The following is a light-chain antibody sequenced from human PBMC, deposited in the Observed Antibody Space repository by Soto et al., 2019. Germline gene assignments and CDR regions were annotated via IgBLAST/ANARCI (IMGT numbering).Light chain of an antibody. Sequence: SYELTQPPSVSVSPGQTASITCSGDKLGDKYACWYQQKPGQSPVLVIYQDSKRPSGIPERFSGSNSGNTATLTISGTQAMDEADYYCQAWDSSTAEFSGGTKLTV. CDR2: QDS. CDR3: QAWDSSTAE. CDR1: KLGDKY. V-gene: IGLV3-1*01. J-gene: IGLJ2*01.